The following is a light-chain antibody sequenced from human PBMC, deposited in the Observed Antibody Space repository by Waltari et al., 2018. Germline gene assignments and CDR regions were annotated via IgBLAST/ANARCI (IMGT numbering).Light chain of an antibody. CDR2: EIS. CDR1: NSNVDILHL. V-gene: IGLV2-23*02. Sequence: QSALTQPASVSGSPGQSITISCTAVNSNVDILHLVSWYQHHPGRNPRLLIYEISQRPSVISNRFSGSKSCNTGSLTISGLQPEDEADYFCCSFAGYGIYVFGIGTQVSGL. CDR3: CSFAGYGIYV. J-gene: IGLJ1*01.